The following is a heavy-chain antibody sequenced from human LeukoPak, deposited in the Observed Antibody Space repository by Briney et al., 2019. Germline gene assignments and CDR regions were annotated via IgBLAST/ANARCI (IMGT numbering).Heavy chain of an antibody. V-gene: IGHV1-2*02. CDR1: GYTFIGYY. CDR3: ARSIAAAGHFDY. J-gene: IGHJ4*02. D-gene: IGHD6-13*01. Sequence: ASVKVSCKASGYTFIGYYMHWVRQAPGQGLEWMGWINPNSGGTNYAQKFQGRVTMTRDTSISTAYMELSRLRSDDTAVYYCARSIAAAGHFDYWGQGTLVTVSS. CDR2: INPNSGGT.